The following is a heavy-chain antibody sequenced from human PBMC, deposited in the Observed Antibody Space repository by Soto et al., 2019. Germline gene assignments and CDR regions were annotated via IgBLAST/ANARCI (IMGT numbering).Heavy chain of an antibody. CDR3: AKDLSGILTGYYIFFAFDI. V-gene: IGHV3-23*01. CDR1: GFTFSSYA. Sequence: GGSLRLSCAASGFTFSSYAMSWVRQAPGKGLEWVSAISGSGGSTYYADSVKGRFTISRDNSKDTLYLQMNSLRAEDTAVYYCAKDLSGILTGYYIFFAFDIWGQGTMVTVSS. D-gene: IGHD3-9*01. CDR2: ISGSGGST. J-gene: IGHJ3*02.